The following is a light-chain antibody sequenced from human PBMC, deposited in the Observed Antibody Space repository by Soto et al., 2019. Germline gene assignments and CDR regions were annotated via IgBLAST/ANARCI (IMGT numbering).Light chain of an antibody. CDR1: QSVSSSD. J-gene: IGKJ2*01. CDR3: QQYGGSPLYT. CDR2: GAS. Sequence: EIVLTQSPGTLSLSPGDRATLSCRASQSVSSSDLAWYQQKPGQAPRLLIYGASTRPTGIPDRFSGSGSGTDFTLTISRLEPEDFAVYYCQQYGGSPLYTFGQGTKLEIK. V-gene: IGKV3-20*01.